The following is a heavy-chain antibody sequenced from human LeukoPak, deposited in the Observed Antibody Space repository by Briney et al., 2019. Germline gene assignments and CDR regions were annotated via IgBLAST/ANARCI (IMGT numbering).Heavy chain of an antibody. D-gene: IGHD3-3*01. V-gene: IGHV1-18*01. J-gene: IGHJ3*02. CDR1: GYTFTSYG. CDR2: INPYNGNT. Sequence: ASVKVSCKASGYTFTSYGISWVRQAPGQGLEWMGWINPYNGNTNYAQKLQGRVTMTTDTSTSTAYMELRSLRSDDTAVYYCAREPRQVGFLEWLSYGDDAFDIWGQGTMVTVSS. CDR3: AREPRQVGFLEWLSYGDDAFDI.